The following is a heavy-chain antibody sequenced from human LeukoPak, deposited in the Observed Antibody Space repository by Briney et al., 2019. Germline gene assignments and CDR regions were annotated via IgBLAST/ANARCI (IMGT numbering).Heavy chain of an antibody. D-gene: IGHD2-15*01. V-gene: IGHV1-69*06. CDR1: GGTFSSYA. CDR3: ARLSGYCSGGSCPNWFDP. Sequence: GSSVNVYCTASGGTFSSYAISWVRQAPGQGLEWMGGIIPIFGTANYAQKFQGRVTITADKSTGTAYMELSRLRSEDTAVYYCARLSGYCSGGSCPNWFDPWGQGTLVTVSS. CDR2: IIPIFGTA. J-gene: IGHJ5*02.